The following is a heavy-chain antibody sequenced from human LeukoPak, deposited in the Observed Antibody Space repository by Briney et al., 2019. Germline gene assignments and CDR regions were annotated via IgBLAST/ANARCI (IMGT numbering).Heavy chain of an antibody. J-gene: IGHJ4*02. CDR1: GYTFTSYA. D-gene: IGHD3-9*01. CDR2: INAGNGNT. V-gene: IGHV1-3*01. CDR3: ARGKLRYFDWCDY. Sequence: GASVKVSCKASGYTFTSYAMHWVRQAPGQRLEGMGWINAGNGNTKYSQKFQGRVTITRDTSASTAYMELSSLRSEDTDVYYCARGKLRYFDWCDYWGQGTLVTVSS.